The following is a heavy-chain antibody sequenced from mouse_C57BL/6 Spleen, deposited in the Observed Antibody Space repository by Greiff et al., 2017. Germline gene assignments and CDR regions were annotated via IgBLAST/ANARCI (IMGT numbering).Heavy chain of an antibody. V-gene: IGHV1-59*01. CDR3: ARGPYSKGYFDV. D-gene: IGHD2-5*01. CDR2: IDPSDSYT. CDR1: GYTFTSYW. Sequence: QVQLQQSGAELVRPGTSVKLSCKASGYTFTSYWMHWVKQRPGQGLEWIGVIDPSDSYTNYNQKFKGKATLTVDTSSSTAYMQLSSLTSEDSAVYYCARGPYSKGYFDVWGTGTTVTVAS. J-gene: IGHJ1*03.